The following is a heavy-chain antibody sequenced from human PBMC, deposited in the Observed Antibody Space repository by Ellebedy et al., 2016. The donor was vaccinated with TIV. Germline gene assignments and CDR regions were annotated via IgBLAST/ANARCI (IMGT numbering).Heavy chain of an antibody. CDR1: GGSISSYY. J-gene: IGHJ5*02. CDR2: IYYSGST. CDR3: ARQYTYYYDP. D-gene: IGHD3-22*01. Sequence: MPGGSLRLSCTVSGGSISSYYWSWIRQPPGKGLEWIGYIYYSGSTNYNPSLKSRVTISVDTSKNQFSLKLSSVTAADTAVYYCARQYTYYYDPWGQGTLVTVSS. V-gene: IGHV4-59*01.